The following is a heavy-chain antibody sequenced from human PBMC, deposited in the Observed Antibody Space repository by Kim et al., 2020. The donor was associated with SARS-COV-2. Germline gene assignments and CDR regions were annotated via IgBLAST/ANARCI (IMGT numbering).Heavy chain of an antibody. CDR2: IYYSGST. CDR1: GGSVSIGIFF. V-gene: IGHV4-61*01. Sequence: SETLSLTCTVSGGSVSIGIFFFFFIFHSSLKGLEWIGYIYYSGSTNYNPSLKSRVTISVYMSKNQFSLKLSSVTAADTAVYYCARDKAGATIAPWFDPWGQGTLVTVSS. CDR3: ARDKAGATIAPWFDP. D-gene: IGHD1-26*01. J-gene: IGHJ5*02.